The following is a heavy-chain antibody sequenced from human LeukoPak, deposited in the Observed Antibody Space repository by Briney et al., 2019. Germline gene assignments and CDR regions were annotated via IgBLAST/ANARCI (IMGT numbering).Heavy chain of an antibody. CDR3: AKGAGGTEDYYMDV. D-gene: IGHD1-26*01. CDR2: ISGSGGST. V-gene: IGHV3-23*01. Sequence: GGSLRLSCAASGITFSSYAMSWVRQAPGKGLEWVSAISGSGGSTYYADSVKGRFTISRDNPKNTLYLQMNSLRADDTAAYYCAKGAGGTEDYYMDVWGKGTTVTVSS. J-gene: IGHJ6*03. CDR1: GITFSSYA.